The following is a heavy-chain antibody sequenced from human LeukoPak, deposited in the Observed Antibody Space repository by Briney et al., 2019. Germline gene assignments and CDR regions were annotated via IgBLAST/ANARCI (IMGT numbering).Heavy chain of an antibody. CDR2: TYTSGST. V-gene: IGHV4-61*02. CDR3: ARDHATSSSWYGHGY. Sequence: SQTLSLTCTVSGGSISSGSYYWSGIRQPAGKGLEWIGRTYTSGSTNYNPSLKSRVTISVDTSKNQFSLKLSSVTAADTAVYYCARDHATSSSWYGHGYWGQGTLVTVSS. J-gene: IGHJ4*02. D-gene: IGHD6-13*01. CDR1: GGSISSGSYY.